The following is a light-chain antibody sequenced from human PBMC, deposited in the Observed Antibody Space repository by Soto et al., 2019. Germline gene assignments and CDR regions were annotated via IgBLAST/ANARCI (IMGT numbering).Light chain of an antibody. CDR2: GAS. CDR1: HSVDTSN. V-gene: IGKV3-20*01. Sequence: EVELTHSPATLSLSPGQRATLSFRSSHSVDTSNVAWYQQRPGQAPRVLIYGASNRAAGIPDRFSGSGSGTDFTLTISSLEPEDSAVYHCQQYGSSWWAFGHGTKVDIK. J-gene: IGKJ1*01. CDR3: QQYGSSWWA.